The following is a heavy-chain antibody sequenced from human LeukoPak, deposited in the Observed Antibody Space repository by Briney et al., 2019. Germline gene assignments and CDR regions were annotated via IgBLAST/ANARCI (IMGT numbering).Heavy chain of an antibody. CDR2: IYYNPSLK. Sequence: PGGTLRLSCAASGFTFSSYGMHWGRQAPGKGLEWVVVIYYNPSLKYYAPSSMGPFTISKDNSKNTLSLQMTSLRAEATAVYYCASDTTLEVFDIWGQGTMVTVSS. D-gene: IGHD2/OR15-2a*01. CDR3: ASDTTLEVFDI. J-gene: IGHJ3*02. CDR1: GFTFSSYG. V-gene: IGHV3-33*01.